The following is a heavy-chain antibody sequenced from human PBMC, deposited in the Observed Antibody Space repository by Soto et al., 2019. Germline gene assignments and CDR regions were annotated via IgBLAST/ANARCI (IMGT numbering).Heavy chain of an antibody. J-gene: IGHJ3*01. CDR3: ARGVYGSGNYYTGPSAF. CDR1: GGPLSDHG. CDR2: TIPVFNTS. Sequence: QVQLEQSGAEVKKPGSSVKVSCKASGGPLSDHGVAWLRQAPGQGLEWMGGTIPVFNTSKYAQKFQGRVTVTADKYTNIAYMELSSLRSEDTACYFCARGVYGSGNYYTGPSAFGGQGTMVIVSS. V-gene: IGHV1-69*06. D-gene: IGHD3-10*01.